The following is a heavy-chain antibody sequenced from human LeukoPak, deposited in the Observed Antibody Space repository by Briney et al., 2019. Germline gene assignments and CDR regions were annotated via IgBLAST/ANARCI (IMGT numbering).Heavy chain of an antibody. CDR3: ARGPPERSSSDY. CDR2: MNPNSANT. D-gene: IGHD6-13*01. Sequence: ASVKVSCKASGYTFTSYHINSVRQATGQGLEWMGWMNPNSANTGYAQKFQGRVTMTRNTSISTAYMELSSLRSEDTAVYYCARGPPERSSSDYWAQGTLVTVSS. CDR1: GYTFTSYH. J-gene: IGHJ4*02. V-gene: IGHV1-8*01.